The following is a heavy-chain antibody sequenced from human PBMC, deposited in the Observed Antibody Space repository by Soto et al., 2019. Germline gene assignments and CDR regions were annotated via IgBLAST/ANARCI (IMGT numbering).Heavy chain of an antibody. Sequence: QVQLQQWGAGLLKPSETLSLTCALYGGSFSGYYWSWIRQPPGKGLEWIGEINHSGSTNYNPSLKSRLTISVDTPKNQFSLEMSSVTAADTAVYYCARGVRNAVVSYYYFDYWGQGTLVTVSS. J-gene: IGHJ4*02. CDR3: ARGVRNAVVSYYYFDY. CDR1: GGSFSGYY. CDR2: INHSGST. V-gene: IGHV4-34*01. D-gene: IGHD1-26*01.